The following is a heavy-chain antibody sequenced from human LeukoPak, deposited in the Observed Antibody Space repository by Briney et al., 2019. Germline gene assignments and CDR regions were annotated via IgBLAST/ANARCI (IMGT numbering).Heavy chain of an antibody. CDR2: INPSGGST. Sequence: ASVKVYCKASGYTFTSYGISWVRQAPGQGLEWMGIINPSGGSTSYAQTFQGRVTMTRDTSTSTVYMELSSLRSEDTAVYYCARAGIYDFWSGYYAQHYFDYWGQGTLVTVSS. D-gene: IGHD3-3*01. V-gene: IGHV1-46*01. CDR1: GYTFTSYG. CDR3: ARAGIYDFWSGYYAQHYFDY. J-gene: IGHJ4*02.